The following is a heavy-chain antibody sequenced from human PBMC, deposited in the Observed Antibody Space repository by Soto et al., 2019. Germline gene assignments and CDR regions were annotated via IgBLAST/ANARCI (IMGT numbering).Heavy chain of an antibody. J-gene: IGHJ6*03. V-gene: IGHV4-39*01. CDR3: ARRSDIVVVPAAIGYMDV. Sequence: QLQLQESGPGLVKPSETLSLTCTVSGGSISSSSYYWGWSRQPPGKGLEWIGSIYYSGSTYYNPSLKSRVTISVDTCRNQFSLKLSSVTAADTAVYYCARRSDIVVVPAAIGYMDVWGKGTTVTVSS. CDR2: IYYSGST. CDR1: GGSISSSSYY. D-gene: IGHD2-2*01.